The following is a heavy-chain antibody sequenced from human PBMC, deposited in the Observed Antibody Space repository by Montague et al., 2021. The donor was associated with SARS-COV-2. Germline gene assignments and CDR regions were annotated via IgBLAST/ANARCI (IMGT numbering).Heavy chain of an antibody. D-gene: IGHD3-3*01. J-gene: IGHJ6*02. CDR3: ARDRRFLEWPGLYYYYGMDV. CDR1: GGSISSYY. Sequence: SETLSLTCTVSGGSISSYYWSWIRQPPGKGLEWIGYIYYSGSTNYNPSLKSRVTISVDTSKNQFSPKLSSVTAADTAVYYCARDRRFLEWPGLYYYYGMDVWGQGTTVTVSS. V-gene: IGHV4-59*01. CDR2: IYYSGST.